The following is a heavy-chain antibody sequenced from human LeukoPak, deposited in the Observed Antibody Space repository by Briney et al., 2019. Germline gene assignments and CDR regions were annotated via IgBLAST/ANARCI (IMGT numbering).Heavy chain of an antibody. Sequence: ASVKVSCTASGYTFTSYYMHWVRQAPGQGLEWMGIINPSGGSTSYAQKFQGRVTMTRDTSTSTVYMGLSSLRSEDTAVYYCASSSVMVTAYYFDYWGQGTLVTVSS. V-gene: IGHV1-46*01. J-gene: IGHJ4*02. CDR3: ASSSVMVTAYYFDY. CDR2: INPSGGST. CDR1: GYTFTSYY. D-gene: IGHD2-21*02.